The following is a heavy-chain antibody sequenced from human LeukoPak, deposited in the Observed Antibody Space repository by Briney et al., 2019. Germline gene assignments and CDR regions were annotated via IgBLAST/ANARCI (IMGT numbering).Heavy chain of an antibody. V-gene: IGHV3-30-3*01. CDR2: ISYDGSNK. CDR3: ARDRLLWFGELSYYFDY. D-gene: IGHD3-10*01. J-gene: IGHJ4*02. Sequence: GGSLRLSCVASGFTFSSYWMHWVRQAPGKGLEWVAVISYDGSNKYYADSVKGRFTISRDNSKNTLYLQMNSLRAEDTAVYYCARDRLLWFGELSYYFDYWGQGTLVTVSS. CDR1: GFTFSSYW.